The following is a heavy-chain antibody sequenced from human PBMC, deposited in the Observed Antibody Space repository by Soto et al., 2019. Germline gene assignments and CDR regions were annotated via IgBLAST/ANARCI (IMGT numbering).Heavy chain of an antibody. D-gene: IGHD3-22*01. CDR3: ARNESHGYDFQN. CDR1: GGSISSSSYY. J-gene: IGHJ1*01. Sequence: KASETLSLTCTVSGGSISSSSYYWGWIRQPPGKGLEWIGSIYYSGSTYYNPSLKSRVTISVDTSKNQFSLKLSSVTAADTAVYYCARNESHGYDFQNWGQGTLVTVSS. V-gene: IGHV4-39*01. CDR2: IYYSGST.